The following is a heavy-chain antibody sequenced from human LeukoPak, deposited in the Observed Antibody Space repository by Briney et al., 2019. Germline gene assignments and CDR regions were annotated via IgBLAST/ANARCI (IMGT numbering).Heavy chain of an antibody. J-gene: IGHJ6*02. D-gene: IGHD1-26*01. CDR3: TTEGISGSRSHLYGMDV. CDR2: IKSKTDGGAT. Sequence: PGGSLRLSCAASGFTFSNAWMSWVRQAPGKGLEWVGRIKSKTDGGATDYAAPVKGRFTISRDDSKNTLYLEMNSLRTEDTAVYYCTTEGISGSRSHLYGMDVWGQGTTVTVSS. CDR1: GFTFSNAW. V-gene: IGHV3-15*01.